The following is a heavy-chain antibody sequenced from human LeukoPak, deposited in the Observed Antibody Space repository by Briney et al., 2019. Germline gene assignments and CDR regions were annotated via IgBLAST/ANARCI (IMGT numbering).Heavy chain of an antibody. CDR1: GGTFSSYA. CDR2: IIPMFGTP. Sequence: ASVKVSCKASGGTFSSYAINWVRQAPGQGLEWMGGIIPMFGTPNYAQRVQGRVTITADESTSTAYMELRSLRSDDTAVYYCARTSHYVDIAATIPYGIYYFDYWGQGTLVTVSS. V-gene: IGHV1-69*13. J-gene: IGHJ4*02. CDR3: ARTSHYVDIAATIPYGIYYFDY. D-gene: IGHD5-12*01.